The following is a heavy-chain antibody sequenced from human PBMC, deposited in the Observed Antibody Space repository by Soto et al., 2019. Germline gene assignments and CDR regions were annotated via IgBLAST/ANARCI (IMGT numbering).Heavy chain of an antibody. CDR1: GFTFSDHW. Sequence: EVQLVESGGGLVQPGGSLRLSCAAAGFTFSDHWMHWVRQAPGKGLVWVSRINGDGTNTFYADSVKGRFSISRDNAKNTVYLHMYSLRGEDTAVYYCARGIQYRYGMDLWGQGTTVTVSS. CDR2: INGDGTNT. J-gene: IGHJ6*02. CDR3: ARGIQYRYGMDL. V-gene: IGHV3-74*01. D-gene: IGHD4-4*01.